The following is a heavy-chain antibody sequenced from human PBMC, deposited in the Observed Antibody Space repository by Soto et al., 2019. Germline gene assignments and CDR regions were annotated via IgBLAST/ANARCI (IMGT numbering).Heavy chain of an antibody. V-gene: IGHV3-48*04. CDR2: ISSSGSTI. J-gene: IGHJ4*02. Sequence: GGSLRLSCAASGFTFSSYAMSWVRQAPGKGLEWVSYISSSGSTIYYADSVKGRFTISRDNAKNSLYLQMNSLRAEDTAVYYCAREEYDFWSGTVDYWGQGTLVTVSS. CDR1: GFTFSSYA. D-gene: IGHD3-3*01. CDR3: AREEYDFWSGTVDY.